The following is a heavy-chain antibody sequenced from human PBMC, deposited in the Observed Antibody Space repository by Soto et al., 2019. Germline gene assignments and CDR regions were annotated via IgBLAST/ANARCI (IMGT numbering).Heavy chain of an antibody. D-gene: IGHD2-8*02. CDR3: ARGGGIGTVDY. V-gene: IGHV3-7*05. Sequence: EGHLVESGGALAQPGGSLRLSCAASGFTFRTYWMSWVRLAPGKGLEWVANINEDGSETYYVDSVKGRFTMSRDNAKNSLFLQMNSRRAEDTALYYCARGGGIGTVDYWGQGTLVTVSS. CDR1: GFTFRTYW. J-gene: IGHJ4*02. CDR2: INEDGSET.